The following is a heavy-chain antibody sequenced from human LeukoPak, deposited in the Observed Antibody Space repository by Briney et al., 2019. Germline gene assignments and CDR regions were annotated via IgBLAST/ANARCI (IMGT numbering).Heavy chain of an antibody. V-gene: IGHV4-38-2*01. CDR1: GYSISSGYY. Sequence: PSETLSLTCAVSGYSISSGYYWGWIRQPPGKALEWIGSIYHSGNTYYNPSLKSRVTISVDTSKNQFSLKLSSVTAADTAAYYCTRGVGSSSSDWFDPWGQGTLVTVSS. CDR3: TRGVGSSSSDWFDP. D-gene: IGHD6-6*01. CDR2: IYHSGNT. J-gene: IGHJ5*02.